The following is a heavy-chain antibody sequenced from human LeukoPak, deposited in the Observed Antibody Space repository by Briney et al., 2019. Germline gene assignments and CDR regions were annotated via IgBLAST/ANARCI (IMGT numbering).Heavy chain of an antibody. CDR1: GFTFSSYA. CDR2: ISGSGGST. CDR3: AKPYCSSTSCYSNSDAFYI. J-gene: IGHJ3*02. D-gene: IGHD2-2*01. Sequence: GGSLRLSCAASGFTFSSYAMSWVRQAPGKGLEWVSAISGSGGSTYYADSVKGRFTISRDNSKITLYLQMNSLRAEDTAVYYCAKPYCSSTSCYSNSDAFYIWGQGTMVTVSS. V-gene: IGHV3-23*01.